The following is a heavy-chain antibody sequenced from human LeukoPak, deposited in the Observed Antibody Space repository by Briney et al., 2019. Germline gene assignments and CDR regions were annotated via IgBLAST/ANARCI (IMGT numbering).Heavy chain of an antibody. Sequence: PSETLSLTCTVSGGSISSYYWSWLRQPPGKGLEWIGYIYYSGSTNYNPSLTSRVTISVDTSKNQFSLKLSSVTAADTAVYYCARVGEGVFDPWGQGTLVTVSS. CDR3: ARVGEGVFDP. CDR2: IYYSGST. D-gene: IGHD1-26*01. V-gene: IGHV4-59*01. J-gene: IGHJ5*02. CDR1: GGSISSYY.